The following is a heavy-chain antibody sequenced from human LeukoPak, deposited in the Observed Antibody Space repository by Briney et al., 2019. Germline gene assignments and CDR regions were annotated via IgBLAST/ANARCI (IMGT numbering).Heavy chain of an antibody. CDR2: IIPILNVA. V-gene: IGHV1-69*04. D-gene: IGHD2-15*01. J-gene: IGHJ4*02. CDR1: GGTLSGYA. Sequence: SVKVSCKASGGTLSGYAISWGRQAPGQGLGWMGRIIPILNVAIYAQNFQGRVTIIADESTGTAYMELRSLRSEDTAVYYCARDNPPFCNGGTCYSYWGQGTLVTVSS. CDR3: ARDNPPFCNGGTCYSY.